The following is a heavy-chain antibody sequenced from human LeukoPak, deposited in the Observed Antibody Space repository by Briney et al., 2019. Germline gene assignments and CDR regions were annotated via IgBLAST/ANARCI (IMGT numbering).Heavy chain of an antibody. V-gene: IGHV4-4*02. CDR3: ASIWKYVGFGELTLDI. J-gene: IGHJ3*02. CDR1: GGSISSSNW. D-gene: IGHD3-10*01. Sequence: PSETLSLTCAVSGGSISSSNWWSWVRQPPGKGLEWIGEIYHSGSTNYNPSLKSRVTISVDKSKNQFSLKLSSVTAADTAVYYCASIWKYVGFGELTLDIWGQGTMVTVSS. CDR2: IYHSGST.